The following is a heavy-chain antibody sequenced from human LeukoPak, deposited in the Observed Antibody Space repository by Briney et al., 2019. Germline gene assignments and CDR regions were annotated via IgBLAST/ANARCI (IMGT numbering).Heavy chain of an antibody. D-gene: IGHD5-12*01. CDR3: AKAQNSGYPLDY. CDR1: GFTFSSFG. Sequence: GGSVRLSCAASGFTFSSFGMMWLRQAPGKGLEGVSAISGSGGSTYYADSVKGRFTISRDNSTNTLYLQMNSLRAEDTAVYYCAKAQNSGYPLDYWGQGTLVTVSS. V-gene: IGHV3-23*01. CDR2: ISGSGGST. J-gene: IGHJ4*02.